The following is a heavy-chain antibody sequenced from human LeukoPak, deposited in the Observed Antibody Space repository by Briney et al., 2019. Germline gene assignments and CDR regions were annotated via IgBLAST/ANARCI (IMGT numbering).Heavy chain of an antibody. V-gene: IGHV3-48*04. Sequence: GGSLRLSCAASGFTFSNYNMNWVRQAPGKGLEWVSYISGSTSTIYYADSVKGRFTISRDNAKNSLYLQMDSLRAEDTAVYYCARAAYCSSTSCPDYYYYMDVWGKGTTVTVSS. CDR2: ISGSTSTI. J-gene: IGHJ6*03. CDR1: GFTFSNYN. D-gene: IGHD2-2*01. CDR3: ARAAYCSSTSCPDYYYYMDV.